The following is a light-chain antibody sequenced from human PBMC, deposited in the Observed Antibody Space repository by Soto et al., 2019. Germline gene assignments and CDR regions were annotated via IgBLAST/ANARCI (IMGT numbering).Light chain of an antibody. J-gene: IGKJ1*01. CDR1: QSISSY. Sequence: DIQMTQSPSSLSASVGDRVTITCPASQSISSYLNWYQQTPGKAPKLLIYAASSLQSGVPSRFSGSGSGTDFTLTISSLQPEDFATYYCQQSYSTPWTFGQGTKVDIK. CDR3: QQSYSTPWT. V-gene: IGKV1-39*01. CDR2: AAS.